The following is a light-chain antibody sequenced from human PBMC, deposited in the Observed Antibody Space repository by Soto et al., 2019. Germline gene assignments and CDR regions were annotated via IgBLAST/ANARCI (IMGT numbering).Light chain of an antibody. J-gene: IGKJ2*01. Sequence: EIVLTQSPGTLSVSPGERVTLSCRASERLSTFLAWYQQKPGQAPRLLIYGASTKATGIPARFSGSGSATDFTLTISSLQSEDSAVYYCQSYNDWPFAFGQGTKLEI. CDR2: GAS. V-gene: IGKV3-15*01. CDR3: QSYNDWPFA. CDR1: ERLSTF.